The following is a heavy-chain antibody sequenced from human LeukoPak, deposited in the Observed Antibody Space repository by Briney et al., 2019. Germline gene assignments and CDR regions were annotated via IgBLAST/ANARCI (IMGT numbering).Heavy chain of an antibody. V-gene: IGHV1-2*02. CDR3: AREVLPAATYMDV. Sequence: ASVKVSCKASGYTFTGYYIHWVRQAPGQGLEWVGWINPNSGGTNYAQKFQGRVTMTRDTSISTAYMELSRLRSDDTAVYYCAREVLPAATYMDVWGKGTTVTISS. CDR1: GYTFTGYY. CDR2: INPNSGGT. D-gene: IGHD2-2*01. J-gene: IGHJ6*03.